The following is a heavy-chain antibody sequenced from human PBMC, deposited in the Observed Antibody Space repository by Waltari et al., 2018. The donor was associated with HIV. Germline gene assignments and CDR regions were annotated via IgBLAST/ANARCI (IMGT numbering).Heavy chain of an antibody. J-gene: IGHJ4*02. V-gene: IGHV3-48*03. Sequence: EVQVVESGGGLVQPGGSLRLSCAAPGFTFSTYERNWVRQAPGKGLEWVSDISSSGSTIYYADSVKGRFTISRDNAKNSLYLQMNSLRAEDTAVYFCARDGSSYYGLDYWGRGTLVTVSS. CDR2: ISSSGSTI. CDR1: GFTFSTYE. CDR3: ARDGSSYYGLDY. D-gene: IGHD1-26*01.